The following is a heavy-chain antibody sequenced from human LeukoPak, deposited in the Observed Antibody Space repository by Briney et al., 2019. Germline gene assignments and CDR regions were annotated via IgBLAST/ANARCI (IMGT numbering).Heavy chain of an antibody. CDR2: ISYDGSNK. V-gene: IGHV3-30*18. Sequence: GRSLRLSCAASGFTFSSYGMHWVRQAPGKGLEWVAVISYDGSNKYYADSVKGRFTISRDNSKSTLYLQMNSLRVEDTAVYYCAKAYTTGLEPWGQGTLVTVSS. D-gene: IGHD4-17*01. J-gene: IGHJ5*02. CDR1: GFTFSSYG. CDR3: AKAYTTGLEP.